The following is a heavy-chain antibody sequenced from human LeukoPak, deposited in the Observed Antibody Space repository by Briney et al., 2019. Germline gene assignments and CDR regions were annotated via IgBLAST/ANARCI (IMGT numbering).Heavy chain of an antibody. CDR3: AGNRYYYDSSGYYYGAFDI. D-gene: IGHD3-22*01. CDR1: GYTCTGYY. CDR2: INANSGGT. J-gene: IGHJ3*02. Sequence: ASVKVSCKASGYTCTGYYRHWLRQGPGQGLGWVVWINANSGGTNYAQKFQGRVTMTRDTSISTAYMELSRLRSDDTAVYYCAGNRYYYDSSGYYYGAFDIWGQGTMVTVSS. V-gene: IGHV1-2*02.